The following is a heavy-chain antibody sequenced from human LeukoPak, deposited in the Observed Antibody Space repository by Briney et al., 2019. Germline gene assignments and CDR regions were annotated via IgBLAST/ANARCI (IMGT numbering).Heavy chain of an antibody. CDR1: GFTFSSYA. J-gene: IGHJ3*02. Sequence: GGSQRLSCAASGFTFSSYAMSWVRQAPGKGLEWVSVISASGATTYYADSVKGRFTISRDNSKNTLYLQVISLRADDTAVYYCARDQTVTTPDAFNIWGQGTMVTVSS. V-gene: IGHV3-23*01. CDR3: ARDQTVTTPDAFNI. CDR2: ISASGATT. D-gene: IGHD4-17*01.